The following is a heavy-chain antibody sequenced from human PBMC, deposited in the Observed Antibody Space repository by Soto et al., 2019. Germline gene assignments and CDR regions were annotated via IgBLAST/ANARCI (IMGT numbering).Heavy chain of an antibody. V-gene: IGHV3-21*01. J-gene: IGHJ4*02. CDR3: ARSSSIAAAGTV. D-gene: IGHD6-13*01. CDR1: GFTFSSYS. Sequence: GSLRLSCAASGFTFSSYSMNWVRQAPGKGLEWVSSISSSSSYIYYADSVKGRFTISRDNAKNSLYLQMNSLRAEDTAVYYCARSSSIAAAGTVWGQGTLVTVSS. CDR2: ISSSSSYI.